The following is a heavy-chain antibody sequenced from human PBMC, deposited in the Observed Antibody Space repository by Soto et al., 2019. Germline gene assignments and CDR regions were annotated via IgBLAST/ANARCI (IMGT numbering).Heavy chain of an antibody. CDR1: GDSIGNFY. CDR3: ARGMGRYFDI. D-gene: IGHD2-8*01. CDR2: LSASGRT. J-gene: IGHJ2*01. V-gene: IGHV4-4*07. Sequence: LTCAISGDSIGNFYWSWIRQPAGKGLESLGRLSASGRTNYSPSLQSRVTMSLDRSKNRFSLRLTSVSAADTAVYFCARGMGRYFDIWGRGTLVTVSS.